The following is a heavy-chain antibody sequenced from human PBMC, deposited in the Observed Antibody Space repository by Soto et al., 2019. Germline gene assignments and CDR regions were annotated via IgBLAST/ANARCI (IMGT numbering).Heavy chain of an antibody. CDR2: IVPLFGTT. V-gene: IGHV1-69*01. Sequence: QVQLGQSGAEVKKPGSSVKVSCKASGGNFTSYSISWVRQAPGQGLEFMGGIVPLFGTTNYAHKCRGRVTVTADEYTSTVYMEMSSLRAEDTAVYYCAKASGRSWYNWFDPGARETWSPSPQ. CDR1: GGNFTSYS. D-gene: IGHD6-13*01. J-gene: IGHJ5*02. CDR3: AKASGRSWYNWFDP.